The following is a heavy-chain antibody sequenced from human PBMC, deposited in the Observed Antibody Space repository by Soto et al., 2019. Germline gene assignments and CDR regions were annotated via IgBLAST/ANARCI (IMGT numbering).Heavy chain of an antibody. CDR1: GYTFTNYD. CDR2: ISTYTGNT. V-gene: IGHV1-18*01. Sequence: QVHLVQSGAEVKKPGASVKVSCKASGYTFTNYDINWVRQAPGQGLEWMGWISTYTGNTNYAQKLQRRVTMTTDTATSPAYMELRSLRSDDTGVYYCARGYYYGSGRHTPGCMDVWGQGTTVTV. CDR3: ARGYYYGSGRHTPGCMDV. D-gene: IGHD3-10*01. J-gene: IGHJ6*02.